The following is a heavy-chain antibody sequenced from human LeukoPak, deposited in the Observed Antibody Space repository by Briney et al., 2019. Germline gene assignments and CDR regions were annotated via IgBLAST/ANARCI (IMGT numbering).Heavy chain of an antibody. D-gene: IGHD6-13*01. V-gene: IGHV3-66*02. J-gene: IGHJ4*02. CDR1: GFTVSSNY. CDR2: IYSGGSK. Sequence: GGSLRLSCAASGFTVSSNYMSWVRQAPGKGLEWVSVIYSGGSKYYADSVKGRFTISRDNSKNTLYLQMNSLRAEDTAVYYCARGPVSYATAAAGYWGQGTLVTVSS. CDR3: ARGPVSYATAAAGY.